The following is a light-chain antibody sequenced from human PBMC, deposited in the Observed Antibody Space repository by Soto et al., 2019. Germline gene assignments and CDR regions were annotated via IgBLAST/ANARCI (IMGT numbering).Light chain of an antibody. CDR1: QSVRNQ. J-gene: IGKJ5*01. CDR2: DAS. CDR3: QQYDDWPLT. V-gene: IGKV3-15*01. Sequence: IVLTQSPGTLSLSPGERAALSCRASQSVRNQLAWYQQTPGQAPRLXIYDASRRVTGIPARFSGSGSGTECTRTISSLQSEDVEVDYCQQYDDWPLTFGQGTRLEIK.